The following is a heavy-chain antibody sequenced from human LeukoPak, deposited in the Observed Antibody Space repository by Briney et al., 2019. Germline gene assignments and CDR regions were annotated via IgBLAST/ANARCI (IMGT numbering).Heavy chain of an antibody. V-gene: IGHV4-34*01. CDR3: ARGYGYCSGGSCYSGNNWFDP. J-gene: IGHJ5*02. D-gene: IGHD2-15*01. CDR2: INHSGST. CDR1: GGSFSGYY. Sequence: PSETLSLTCAVYGGSFSGYYWSWIRQPPGKGMEWVGEINHSGSTNYNPSFKSRVTISVDSSKNQFSLKLSSVTAADTAVYYCARGYGYCSGGSCYSGNNWFDPWGQGTLVTVSS.